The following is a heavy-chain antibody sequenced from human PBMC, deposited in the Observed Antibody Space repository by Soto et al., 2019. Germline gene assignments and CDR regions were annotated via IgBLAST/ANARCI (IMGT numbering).Heavy chain of an antibody. D-gene: IGHD1-26*01. Sequence: SETLSLTCTVSGGSISSGDYYWSWIRQPPGKGLEWIGYIYYSGSTYYNPSLKSRVTISVDTSKNQFSLKLSSVTAADTAVYYCARAVRGSYYDYWGQGTLVTVS. CDR1: GGSISSGDYY. J-gene: IGHJ4*02. V-gene: IGHV4-30-4*01. CDR2: IYYSGST. CDR3: ARAVRGSYYDY.